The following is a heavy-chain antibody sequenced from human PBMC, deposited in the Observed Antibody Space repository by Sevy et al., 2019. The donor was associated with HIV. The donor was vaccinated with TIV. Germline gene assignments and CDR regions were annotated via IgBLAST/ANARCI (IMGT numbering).Heavy chain of an antibody. CDR2: ISSSSSYV. J-gene: IGHJ6*02. CDR1: GFTFSSYS. Sequence: GGSLRLSCAASGFTFSSYSMNWVRQAPGKGLEWVSSISSSSSYVYYAGSLKGRFTISGDNAKNSLYLQMSSLRAEDTAVYYGMRDSLPWIQQRYCSGGSSQNLYYGMDVWGQGTTVTVSS. D-gene: IGHD2-15*01. CDR3: MRDSLPWIQQRYCSGGSSQNLYYGMDV. V-gene: IGHV3-21*01.